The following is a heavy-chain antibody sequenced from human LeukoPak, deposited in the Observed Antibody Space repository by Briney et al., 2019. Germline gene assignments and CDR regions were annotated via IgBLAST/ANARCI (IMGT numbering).Heavy chain of an antibody. CDR3: AKDSRPPYCGGDCYNWFDP. V-gene: IGHV3-30*02. D-gene: IGHD2-21*01. Sequence: GGSLRLSCAAYGFTFSSYGMQWVRQAQGKGLEWVAFIRYDGSNKYYVDSVKGRFTISRDNTKHTLYLQMNSLRAEDTAAYYCAKDSRPPYCGGDCYNWFDPWGQGTLVTVSS. CDR1: GFTFSSYG. J-gene: IGHJ5*02. CDR2: IRYDGSNK.